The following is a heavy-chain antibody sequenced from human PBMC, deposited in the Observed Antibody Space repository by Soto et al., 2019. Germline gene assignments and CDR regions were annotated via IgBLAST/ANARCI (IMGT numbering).Heavy chain of an antibody. CDR2: ISTSGAGA. Sequence: EVQLLESGGGLFPPGGSLRLSCAASGFTFSNYDMSWVRQAPGKGLDWVSSISTSGAGAYYADSVKGRFTISRDNSKNILYLQMNSLRPEDAALYYCAKNNDGYCRSGNCYLGREFDYWGRGTLVTVSS. CDR1: GFTFSNYD. J-gene: IGHJ4*02. D-gene: IGHD2-15*01. CDR3: AKNNDGYCRSGNCYLGREFDY. V-gene: IGHV3-23*01.